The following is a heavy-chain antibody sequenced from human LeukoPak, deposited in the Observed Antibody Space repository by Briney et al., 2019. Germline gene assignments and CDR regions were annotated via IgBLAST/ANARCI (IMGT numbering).Heavy chain of an antibody. CDR1: GFTFSGSA. CDR3: TTRTPRAYYYYYYMDV. J-gene: IGHJ6*03. CDR2: IRSKANSYGT. Sequence: GGSLRLSCAASGFTFSGSAMHWVRQASGKGLEWVGRIRSKANSYGTAYAASVKGRFTISRDDSKNTAYLQMNSLKTEDTAVYYCTTRTPRAYYYYYYMDVWGKGTTVTVSS. V-gene: IGHV3-73*01.